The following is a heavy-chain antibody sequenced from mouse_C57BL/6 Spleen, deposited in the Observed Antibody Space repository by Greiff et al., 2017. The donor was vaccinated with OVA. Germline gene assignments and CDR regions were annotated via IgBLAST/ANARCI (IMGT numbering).Heavy chain of an antibody. CDR2: IRHKANGYTT. V-gene: IGHV7-3*01. CDR3: ARSALRSYYFDY. D-gene: IGHD1-1*01. J-gene: IGHJ2*01. Sequence: EVKLEESGGGLVQPGGSLSLSCAASGFTFTDYYMSWVRQPPGKALEWLGFIRHKANGYTTEYSASVKGRFTISRDNSQSILYLQMIALRAEDSAAYYCARSALRSYYFDYWGQGTTLTVSS. CDR1: GFTFTDYY.